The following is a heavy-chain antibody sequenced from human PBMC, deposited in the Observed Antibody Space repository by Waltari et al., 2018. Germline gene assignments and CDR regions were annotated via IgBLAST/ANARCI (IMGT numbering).Heavy chain of an antibody. CDR2: IKQDGSEK. V-gene: IGHV3-7*01. Sequence: EVQLVESGGGLVQPGGSLRLSCAASGLPFSSYWMTWVRQAPGKGLEWGAIIKQDGSEKHYVDSGKGRFTISRDNAKNSLYLQMNSLRVEDTAIYYCARGNWAPFDYWGQGTLVTVSS. CDR3: ARGNWAPFDY. D-gene: IGHD7-27*01. CDR1: GLPFSSYW. J-gene: IGHJ4*02.